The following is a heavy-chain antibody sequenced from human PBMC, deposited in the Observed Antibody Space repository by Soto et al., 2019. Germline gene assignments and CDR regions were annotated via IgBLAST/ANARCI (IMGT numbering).Heavy chain of an antibody. CDR2: SKSKSDGGTT. D-gene: IGHD2-15*01. J-gene: IGHJ5*02. CDR3: TTDLWRIAVVVGATGYFNP. V-gene: IGHV3-15*01. Sequence: LGFSLVLCGFRLIDAWISGFHQAPGKGLYWVGRSKSKSDGGTTEYAAPVRGRFTISREESKNTLYLQMSRLNTEDTAVDYCTTDLWRIAVVVGATGYFNPWCQGTQVTV. CDR1: GFRLIDAW.